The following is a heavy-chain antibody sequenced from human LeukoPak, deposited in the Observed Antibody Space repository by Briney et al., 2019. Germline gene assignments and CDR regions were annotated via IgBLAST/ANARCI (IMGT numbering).Heavy chain of an antibody. CDR2: IYSGGST. CDR1: GFTVSSNY. J-gene: IGHJ4*02. Sequence: GGSLTLSCAASGFTVSSNYMSWVRQAPGKGLEWVSVIYSGGSTYYADSVKGRLTISRDNSKNTLYLQMNSLRAEDTAVYYCAREDGMIRNFDYWGQGTLVTVSS. D-gene: IGHD3-22*01. CDR3: AREDGMIRNFDY. V-gene: IGHV3-53*01.